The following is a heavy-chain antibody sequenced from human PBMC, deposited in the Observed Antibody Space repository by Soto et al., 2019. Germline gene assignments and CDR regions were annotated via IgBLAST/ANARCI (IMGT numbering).Heavy chain of an antibody. D-gene: IGHD2-15*01. CDR3: GKVLVGATGHTDSDS. Sequence: PSETLSLTCTVSGGSTRSSSYYWGWVRQTPGKGLEWIGSMSYTTTSYYAPSLRSRAVISVDTAKNQFSLRLSSVTAADTAVYYCGKVLVGATGHTDSDSWGPGTLVTVSS. J-gene: IGHJ4*02. V-gene: IGHV4-39*01. CDR2: MSYTTTS. CDR1: GGSTRSSSYY.